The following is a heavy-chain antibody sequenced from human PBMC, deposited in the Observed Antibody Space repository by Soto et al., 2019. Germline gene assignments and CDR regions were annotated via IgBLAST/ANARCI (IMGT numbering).Heavy chain of an antibody. CDR1: GFTFNGYS. D-gene: IGHD2-2*01. V-gene: IGHV3-30-3*01. J-gene: IGHJ4*02. Sequence: QVQLVESGGDVVQPGRSLRLSCAASGFTFNGYSMHWVRQAPGKGLEWVAVISSDENIKHYTDSEKGRFTISRENSRSTRYRQMDSLRTEDTAMYFCERDVVAAPGGFNFDYWGQGTLVTVSS. CDR2: ISSDENIK. CDR3: ERDVVAAPGGFNFDY.